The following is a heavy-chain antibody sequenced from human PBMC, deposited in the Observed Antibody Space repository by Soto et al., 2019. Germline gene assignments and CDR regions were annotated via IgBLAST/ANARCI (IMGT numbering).Heavy chain of an antibody. D-gene: IGHD3-22*01. Sequence: QVQLVQSGAEVKKPGSSVKVSCKASGGTFSSYTISWVRQAPGQGLEWMGRIIPILGIANYAQKFQGRVTITADKSTSTAYRELSSLRSEDTAVYYCARDKANDSSGYAIDYWGQGTLVTVSS. CDR1: GGTFSSYT. J-gene: IGHJ4*02. V-gene: IGHV1-69*08. CDR3: ARDKANDSSGYAIDY. CDR2: IIPILGIA.